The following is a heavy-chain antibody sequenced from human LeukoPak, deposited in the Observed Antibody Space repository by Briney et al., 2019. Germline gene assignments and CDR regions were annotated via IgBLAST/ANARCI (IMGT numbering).Heavy chain of an antibody. J-gene: IGHJ3*02. CDR1: GGSISCYY. Sequence: SETLSLTCTVSGGSISCYYWSWIRQPAGKGLEWIGRIYTSGSTNYNPSLKSRVTMSVDTSKNQFSLKLSSVTAADTAVYYCARDITDYYDSSGSHDAFDIWGQGTMVTVSS. V-gene: IGHV4-4*07. CDR3: ARDITDYYDSSGSHDAFDI. D-gene: IGHD3-22*01. CDR2: IYTSGST.